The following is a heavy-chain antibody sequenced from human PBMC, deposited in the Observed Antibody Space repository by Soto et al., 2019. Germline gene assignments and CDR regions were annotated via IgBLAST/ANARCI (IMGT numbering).Heavy chain of an antibody. CDR1: GYTLTNYA. D-gene: IGHD3-3*02. CDR2: INTYNGNS. V-gene: IGHV1-18*01. Sequence: QVQLVQSAAEVKKPGASVKVSCKASGYTLTNYAISWVRQAPGQGPEWMGWINTYNGNSNYAQKLQGRVTMTTDTSTNTAYMELSSLTSDDTAVYXXXXXXXXXXXXCIYWGQGTLVTVSS. CDR3: XXXXXXXXXXCIY. J-gene: IGHJ4*02.